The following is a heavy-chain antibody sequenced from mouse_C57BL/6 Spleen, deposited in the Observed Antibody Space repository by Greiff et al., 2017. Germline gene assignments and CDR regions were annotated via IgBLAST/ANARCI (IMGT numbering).Heavy chain of an antibody. CDR3: ARSGYGNYGYFDV. Sequence: QVQLQQPGAELVMPGASVKLSCKASGYTFTSYWMPWVKQRPGQGLEWIGEIDPSDSYTTYNQKFKGKSTLTVDKSSSTAYMQLSSLTSEDSAVYYCARSGYGNYGYFDVWGTGTTVTVSS. V-gene: IGHV1-69*01. CDR2: IDPSDSYT. J-gene: IGHJ1*03. D-gene: IGHD2-1*01. CDR1: GYTFTSYW.